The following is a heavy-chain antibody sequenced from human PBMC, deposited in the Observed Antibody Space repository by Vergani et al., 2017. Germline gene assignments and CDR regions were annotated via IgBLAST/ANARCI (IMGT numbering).Heavy chain of an antibody. V-gene: IGHV1-69*09. CDR1: GGTFNTYT. CDR2: VLPIIDKS. D-gene: IGHD6-19*01. CDR3: ARESHSSAGAFDI. Sequence: QVQLVQSGAEVGKPGSSVTFSCKVSGGTFNTYTLTWVRQAPGQGLEWMGRVLPIIDKSNNAQNFQGRITFTADKSTTTVYMDLRSLRSEDTAVYYCARESHSSAGAFDIWGQGTMLTVSS. J-gene: IGHJ3*02.